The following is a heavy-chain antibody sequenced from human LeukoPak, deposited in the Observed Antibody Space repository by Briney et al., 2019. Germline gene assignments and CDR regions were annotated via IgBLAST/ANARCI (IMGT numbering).Heavy chain of an antibody. V-gene: IGHV3-33*01. J-gene: IGHJ6*04. CDR3: ARAVAYYYYGMDV. CDR1: GFTSSSYG. Sequence: GRSLRLSCAASGFTSSSYGMHWVRQAPGKGLEWVAVIWYDGSNKYYADSVKGRFTISRDNSKNTLYLQMNSLRAEDTAVYYCARAVAYYYYGMDVWGKGTTVTVSS. D-gene: IGHD6-19*01. CDR2: IWYDGSNK.